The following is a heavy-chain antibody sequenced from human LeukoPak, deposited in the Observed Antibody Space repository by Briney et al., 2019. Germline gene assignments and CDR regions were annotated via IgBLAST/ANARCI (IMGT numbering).Heavy chain of an antibody. D-gene: IGHD6-19*01. Sequence: GGSLGLSCSASGFTFSTRPMHWVRQAPGKGLEYVSGSSANGGSTYYADSVKGRFIISRDNSKNTVYLQMSSLRPEDTAMYYCVNQISGWVYWGLGTLVTVSS. CDR1: GFTFSTRP. V-gene: IGHV3-64D*06. J-gene: IGHJ4*02. CDR3: VNQISGWVY. CDR2: SSANGGST.